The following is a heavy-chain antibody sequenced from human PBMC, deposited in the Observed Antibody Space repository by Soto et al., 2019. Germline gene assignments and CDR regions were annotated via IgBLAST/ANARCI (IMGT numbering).Heavy chain of an antibody. J-gene: IGHJ6*03. CDR2: ISSSSSTI. CDR3: ARDLKVPAAKGYYYYMDV. Sequence: GGSLRLSCAASGFTFSSYSMNWVRQAPGKGLEWVSYISSSSSTIYYADSVKGRFTISRDNAKNSLYLQMNSLRAEDTAVYYCARDLKVPAAKGYYYYMDVWGKGTTVTVSS. CDR1: GFTFSSYS. V-gene: IGHV3-48*01. D-gene: IGHD2-2*01.